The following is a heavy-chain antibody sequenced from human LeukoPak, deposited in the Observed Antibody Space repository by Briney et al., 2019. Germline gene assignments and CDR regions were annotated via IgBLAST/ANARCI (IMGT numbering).Heavy chain of an antibody. V-gene: IGHV1-8*03. CDR2: MNPNSGNT. CDR1: GYTFTSYD. D-gene: IGHD2-2*01. CDR3: ARGPYWPNIVVVPENYHMDV. Sequence: ASVKVSCKASGYTFTSYDINWVRQATGQGLEWMGWMNPNSGNTGYAQKFQGRVTITRNTSISTAYMELSSLRSEDTAVYYCARGPYWPNIVVVPENYHMDVWGKGTTVTVSS. J-gene: IGHJ6*03.